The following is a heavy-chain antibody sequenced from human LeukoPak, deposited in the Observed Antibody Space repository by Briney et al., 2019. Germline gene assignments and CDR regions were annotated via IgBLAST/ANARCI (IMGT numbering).Heavy chain of an antibody. J-gene: IGHJ4*02. V-gene: IGHV3-7*01. Sequence: SGGSLRLSCAASGFIFSNYWMSWVRRAPGKGLEWVANIKQDGSETYYVDSVRGRFTISRDNAKKSLYLQMNSLRAEDTAVYYCARDFWGAYRVDYFDCWGQGTLVTVSS. CDR2: IKQDGSET. CDR1: GFIFSNYW. CDR3: ARDFWGAYRVDYFDC. D-gene: IGHD3-3*01.